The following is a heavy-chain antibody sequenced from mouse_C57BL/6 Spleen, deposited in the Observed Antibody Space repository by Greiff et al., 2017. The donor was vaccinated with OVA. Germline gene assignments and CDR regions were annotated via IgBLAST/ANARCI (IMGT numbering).Heavy chain of an antibody. J-gene: IGHJ3*01. D-gene: IGHD1-1*01. CDR3: ASSLYGTLPWFAY. CDR1: GYSITSGYD. Sequence: EVKLVESGPGMVKPSQSLSLTCTVTGYSITSGYDWHWIRHFPGNKLEWMGYISYSGSTNYNPSLKSRISITHDTSKNHFFLKLNSVTTEDTATYYCASSLYGTLPWFAYWGQGTLVTVSA. CDR2: ISYSGST. V-gene: IGHV3-1*01.